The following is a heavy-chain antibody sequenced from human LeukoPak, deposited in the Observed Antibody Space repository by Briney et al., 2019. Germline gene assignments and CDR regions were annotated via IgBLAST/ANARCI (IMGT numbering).Heavy chain of an antibody. V-gene: IGHV3-23*01. D-gene: IGHD5-12*01. CDR3: AKAPGRVVATTLN. CDR1: GFTFSSFA. J-gene: IGHJ4*02. Sequence: GGSLRLSCEASGFTFSSFAMTWVRQAPGKGLEWVSAISATGGSTYYADSVKGRFTISRDNSKDTLYLQMNSLRAEDTALYYCAKAPGRVVATTLNWGQGTLVTVSS. CDR2: ISATGGST.